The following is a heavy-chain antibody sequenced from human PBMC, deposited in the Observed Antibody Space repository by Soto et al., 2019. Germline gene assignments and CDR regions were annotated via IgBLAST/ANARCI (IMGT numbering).Heavy chain of an antibody. CDR3: ARGRFGELPEGFYYYYGMDV. CDR2: ISAYNGNT. D-gene: IGHD3-10*01. J-gene: IGHJ6*02. Sequence: QVPLVQSGAEVKKPGASVKVSCKASGYTFTSYGISWVRQAPGQGLEWMGWISAYNGNTNYAQKLQGRVTMTTDPSTSTAYMELRSLRSDDTAVYYCARGRFGELPEGFYYYYGMDVWGQGTTVTVSS. V-gene: IGHV1-18*04. CDR1: GYTFTSYG.